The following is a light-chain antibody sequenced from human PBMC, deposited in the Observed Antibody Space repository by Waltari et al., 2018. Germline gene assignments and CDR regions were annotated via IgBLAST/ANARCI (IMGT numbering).Light chain of an antibody. CDR3: CSYAGSYTFYV. Sequence: QSALTQPRSASGSPGQSVTTPCPGTSSDVGGYNYVSWYQQHPGKAPKLMIYDVSKRPSGVPDRFSGSKSGNTASLTISGLQAEDEADYYCCSYAGSYTFYVFGAGTKVTVL. CDR1: SSDVGGYNY. CDR2: DVS. V-gene: IGLV2-11*01. J-gene: IGLJ1*01.